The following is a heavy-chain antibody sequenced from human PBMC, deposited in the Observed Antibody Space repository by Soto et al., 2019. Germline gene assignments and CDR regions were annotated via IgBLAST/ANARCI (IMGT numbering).Heavy chain of an antibody. D-gene: IGHD3-22*01. CDR3: ARDSAYYYDSSGYYYYYYGMDV. CDR1: GFTVGSNY. CDR2: IYSGGST. Sequence: GGSLRLSCAASGFTVGSNYMSWVRQAPGKGLEWVSVIYSGGSTYYADSVKGRFTISRHNTKNTLYLQMSSLRAEDTAVYFCARDSAYYYDSSGYYYYYYGMDVWGQGTTVTVSS. V-gene: IGHV3-53*04. J-gene: IGHJ6*02.